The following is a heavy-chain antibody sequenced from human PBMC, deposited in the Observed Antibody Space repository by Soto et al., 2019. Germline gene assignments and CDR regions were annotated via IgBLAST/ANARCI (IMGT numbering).Heavy chain of an antibody. CDR3: ARRSFLDY. CDR2: IRGSDGKT. Sequence: EVQLLESGGGLVRPGGSLRLSCTASGFTFSSYALSWVRQAPGKGLEWVSSIRGSDGKTYYADSVKGRFSISTDTSKTTLYLEMTSLRVEDTAVYYCARRSFLDYRGQGTRVTVS. CDR1: GFTFSSYA. J-gene: IGHJ4*02. D-gene: IGHD1-26*01. V-gene: IGHV3-23*01.